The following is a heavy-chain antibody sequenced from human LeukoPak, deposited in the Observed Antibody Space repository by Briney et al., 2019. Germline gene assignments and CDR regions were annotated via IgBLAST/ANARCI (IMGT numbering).Heavy chain of an antibody. Sequence: SETLSLTCAVYGGSFSGYYWSWIRQPPGKGLEWIGEINHSGSTNYNPSLKSRVTISVDTSKNQFSLKLRSVTAADTAVHYCARGRGYSYYWFDPWGEGTLVTVSS. CDR3: ARGRGYSYYWFDP. CDR2: INHSGST. V-gene: IGHV4-34*01. CDR1: GGSFSGYY. J-gene: IGHJ5*02. D-gene: IGHD5-18*01.